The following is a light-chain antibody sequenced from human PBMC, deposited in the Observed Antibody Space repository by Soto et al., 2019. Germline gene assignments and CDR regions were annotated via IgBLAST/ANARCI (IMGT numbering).Light chain of an antibody. CDR3: HQYYKWPLT. Sequence: DVQMTQTPSSLSASVGDRVILTCRASQSIGNWLDWYQQKPGKAPKLLIYKASSLESGVPTRFSGSGSGTDFTLTISSLLSEDFAVYYCHQYYKWPLTFGGGTKVDIK. V-gene: IGKV1-5*03. CDR1: QSIGNW. J-gene: IGKJ4*01. CDR2: KAS.